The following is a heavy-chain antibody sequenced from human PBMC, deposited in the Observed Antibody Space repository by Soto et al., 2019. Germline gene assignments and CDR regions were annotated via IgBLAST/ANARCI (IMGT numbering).Heavy chain of an antibody. CDR1: GYTFTGYY. CDR2: INPNSGGT. D-gene: IGHD2-2*02. Sequence: QVQLVQSGAEVKKPGASVKVSCKASGYTFTGYYMHWVRQAPGQGLEWMGWINPNSGGTNYAQKFQGRVTMTRDTSISTAYMELSRLRSDDTAVYYCATSPIVVVPAAILLDYYYYSMDVWGQGTTVTVSS. V-gene: IGHV1-2*02. J-gene: IGHJ6*02. CDR3: ATSPIVVVPAAILLDYYYYSMDV.